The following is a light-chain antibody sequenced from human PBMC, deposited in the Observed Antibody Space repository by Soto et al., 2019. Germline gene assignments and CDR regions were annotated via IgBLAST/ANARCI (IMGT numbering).Light chain of an antibody. CDR3: SSYTSRSTWV. V-gene: IGLV2-14*01. CDR2: EVS. J-gene: IGLJ3*02. CDR1: SSDVGGYNY. Sequence: QSALTQPASVSGSPGQSITISCTGTSSDVGGYNYVSWYQQHPDKAPKLMIYEVSNRPSGVSNRVSGSKSGNTASLTISGLQAEDEADYYCSSYTSRSTWVFGGGTKLTVL.